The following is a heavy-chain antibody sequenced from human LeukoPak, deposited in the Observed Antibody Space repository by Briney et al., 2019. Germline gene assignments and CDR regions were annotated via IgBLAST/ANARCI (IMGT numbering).Heavy chain of an antibody. CDR1: GHTFTSYD. CDR3: ARSGYCSSTSCQMYWFDP. V-gene: IGHV1-8*01. D-gene: IGHD2-2*01. Sequence: GASVKVSCKASGHTFTSYDINWVRQATGQGLEWMGWMNPNSGNTGYAQKFQGRVTMTRNTSISTAYMELSSLRSEDTAVYYCARSGYCSSTSCQMYWFDPWGQGTLVTVSS. J-gene: IGHJ5*02. CDR2: MNPNSGNT.